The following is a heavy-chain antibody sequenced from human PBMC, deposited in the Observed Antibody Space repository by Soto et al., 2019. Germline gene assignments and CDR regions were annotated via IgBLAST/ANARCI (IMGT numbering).Heavy chain of an antibody. J-gene: IGHJ4*02. D-gene: IGHD3-10*01. CDR3: ARDTQKVGIDY. CDR1: GFTFSSYW. CDR2: TDSDGSFT. Sequence: PGGSLRLSCIASGFTFSSYWMHWVRQTPEKGLVWVSHTDSDGSFTTYADSVKGRFTISRDNAKNTLYLQMNSLRVEDTAIYYCARDTQKVGIDYWGQGTLVTVSS. V-gene: IGHV3-74*01.